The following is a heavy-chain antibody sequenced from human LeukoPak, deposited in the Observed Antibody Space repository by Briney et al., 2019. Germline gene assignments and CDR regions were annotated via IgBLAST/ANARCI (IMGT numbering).Heavy chain of an antibody. J-gene: IGHJ6*03. V-gene: IGHV3-33*06. CDR2: IWYDGSNK. D-gene: IGHD4-17*01. CDR1: GFTFSSYS. Sequence: GGSLRLSCAASGFTFSSYSMNWVRQAPGKGLEWVTVIWYDGSNKYYAGSVKGRFTISRDNNKNTLYLQMNSLRVEDTAVYYCAKSSRDFGYYYYMDVWGKGTTVTVFS. CDR3: AKSSRDFGYYYYMDV.